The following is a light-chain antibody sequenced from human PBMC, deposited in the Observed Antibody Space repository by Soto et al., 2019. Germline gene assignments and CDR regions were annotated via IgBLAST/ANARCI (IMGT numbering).Light chain of an antibody. CDR1: SSDVGSYNL. CDR2: EGS. Sequence: QSALTQPASVSGSPGQSITISCTGTSSDVGSYNLVSWYQQHPGKAPKLMSYEGSKRPSGVSDRFFGSKSGNTASLTISGLQAEDEADYYCCSYAGSSTVVFGGGTKLTVL. J-gene: IGLJ2*01. CDR3: CSYAGSSTVV. V-gene: IGLV2-23*01.